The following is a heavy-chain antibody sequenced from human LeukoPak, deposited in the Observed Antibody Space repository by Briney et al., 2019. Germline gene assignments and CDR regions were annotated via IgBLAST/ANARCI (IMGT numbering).Heavy chain of an antibody. CDR2: IYSGGST. D-gene: IGHD6-13*01. Sequence: GGSLRLSCAASGFTVSSNYMSWVRQAPGKGLEWVSVIYSGGSTYYADSVKGRFTISRDNSKNTLYLQMNSLRAEDTAVYYCARVSSSSWPYYFDYWGQGTLVTVSS. CDR3: ARVSSSSWPYYFDY. CDR1: GFTVSSNY. V-gene: IGHV3-53*01. J-gene: IGHJ4*02.